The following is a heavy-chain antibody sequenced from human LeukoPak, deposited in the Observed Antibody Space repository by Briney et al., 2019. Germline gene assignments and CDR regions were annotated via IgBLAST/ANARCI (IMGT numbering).Heavy chain of an antibody. D-gene: IGHD6-13*01. J-gene: IGHJ3*02. Sequence: GGSLRLSCAASGFTFSSYSMNWVRQAPGKGLEWVSSISSSSSYIYYADSVKGRFTISRDNAKNSLYLQMNSLRAEDTAVYYCARSPAGDDAFDIWGQGTMVTVSS. CDR2: ISSSSSYI. CDR1: GFTFSSYS. V-gene: IGHV3-21*01. CDR3: ARSPAGDDAFDI.